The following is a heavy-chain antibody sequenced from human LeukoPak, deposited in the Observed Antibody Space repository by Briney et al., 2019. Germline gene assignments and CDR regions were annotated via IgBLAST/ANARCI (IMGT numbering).Heavy chain of an antibody. Sequence: GGSLRLSCAASGFTFSDYYMSWIRQAPGKGLEWVANIKEDGSETYYADSVKGRFTISRDNAKDSLYLQMNGLRAGDTAVYYCAREFYFYDHTGAAFNPYPTGPTYYFDSWGQGTPVTVSS. D-gene: IGHD2-8*02. CDR3: AREFYFYDHTGAAFNPYPTGPTYYFDS. CDR2: IKEDGSET. CDR1: GFTFSDYY. V-gene: IGHV3-7*01. J-gene: IGHJ4*02.